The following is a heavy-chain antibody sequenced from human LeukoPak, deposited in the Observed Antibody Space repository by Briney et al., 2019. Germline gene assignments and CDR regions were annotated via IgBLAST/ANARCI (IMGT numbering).Heavy chain of an antibody. V-gene: IGHV3-23*01. CDR3: AKDPYGTRYFDY. Sequence: GGSLRLSCAGSGFTFSSHALSWVRQAPGKGLEWVSSLSGSGYNTYYADSVKGRFTISRDNSKNTVYLQMNSLRAEDTAVYYCAKDPYGTRYFDYWGQGTLVTVSS. CDR2: LSGSGYNT. CDR1: GFTFSSHA. J-gene: IGHJ4*02. D-gene: IGHD2-2*01.